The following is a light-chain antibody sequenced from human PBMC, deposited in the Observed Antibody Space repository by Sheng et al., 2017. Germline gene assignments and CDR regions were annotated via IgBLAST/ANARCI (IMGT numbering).Light chain of an antibody. CDR3: QAWDSNSASYV. CDR2: EDN. Sequence: SYVLTQPPSVSVSPGQTAIITCSGDELGDKDACWFQQKPGQSPVLVIYEDNKRPSGIPERFSGSNSGNTATLTISGTQAMDEADYYCQAWDSNSASYVFGTGTEITVL. V-gene: IGLV3-1*01. CDR1: ELGDKD. J-gene: IGLJ1*01.